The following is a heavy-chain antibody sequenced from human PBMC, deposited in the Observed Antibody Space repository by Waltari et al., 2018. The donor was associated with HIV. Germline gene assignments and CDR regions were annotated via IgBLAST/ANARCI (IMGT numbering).Heavy chain of an antibody. CDR1: GYTFTGYY. V-gene: IGHV1-2*02. Sequence: QVQLVQSGAEVKKPGASVKVSCKASGYTFTGYYMPWVRQAPGQGLEWMGWINPNSGGTNYAQKFQGRVTMTRDTSISTAYMELSRLRSDDTAVYYCARDEGSSGWYGENGWFDPWGQGTLVTVSS. CDR2: INPNSGGT. CDR3: ARDEGSSGWYGENGWFDP. J-gene: IGHJ5*02. D-gene: IGHD6-19*01.